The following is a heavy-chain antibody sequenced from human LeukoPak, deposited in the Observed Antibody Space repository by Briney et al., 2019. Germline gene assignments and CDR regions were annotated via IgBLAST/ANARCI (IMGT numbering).Heavy chain of an antibody. D-gene: IGHD5-18*01. CDR3: AKAPANYVDTAMGTFDY. Sequence: PGGSLRLSCAACGFTFSSYAMSWVRQAPGKGLEWVSAISGSGGSTYYADSVKGRFTISRDNSKNTLYLQMNSLRGEDTAVYYCAKAPANYVDTAMGTFDYWGQGTLVTVSS. J-gene: IGHJ4*02. CDR1: GFTFSSYA. CDR2: ISGSGGST. V-gene: IGHV3-23*01.